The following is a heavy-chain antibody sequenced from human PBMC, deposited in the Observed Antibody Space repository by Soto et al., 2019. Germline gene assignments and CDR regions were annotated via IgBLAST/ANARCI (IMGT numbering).Heavy chain of an antibody. V-gene: IGHV1-69*13. J-gene: IGHJ4*02. CDR1: GGTFSSYR. Sequence: SVKVSCKASGGTFSSYRINWVRQAPGQGLEWVGGIVPIYRTADYAQKFQGRVTITADESARTSYMELRGLKSQDTAVYYCVRDSGAKLSSSWGQGTLVTVSS. CDR2: IVPIYRTA. D-gene: IGHD6-13*01. CDR3: VRDSGAKLSSS.